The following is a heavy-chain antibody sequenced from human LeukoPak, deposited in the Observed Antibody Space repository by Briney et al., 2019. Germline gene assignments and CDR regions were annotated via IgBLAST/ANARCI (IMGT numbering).Heavy chain of an antibody. V-gene: IGHV1-2*02. CDR2: ISPNSGGT. J-gene: IGHJ4*02. D-gene: IGHD4-23*01. CDR3: ARNYGGTSKYFDY. Sequence: ASVKVSCKVSGYTLTELPMHWVRQAPGQGLEWMGWISPNSGGTNYAQNFQGRVTMTRDTSISTAYMELSGLRIDDTAVYYCARNYGGTSKYFDYWGQGTLVTVSS. CDR1: GYTLTELP.